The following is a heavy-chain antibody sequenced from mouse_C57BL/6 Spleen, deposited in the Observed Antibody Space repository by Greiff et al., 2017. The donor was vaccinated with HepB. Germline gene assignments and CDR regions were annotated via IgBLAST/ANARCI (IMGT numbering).Heavy chain of an antibody. CDR1: GFTFSDYG. D-gene: IGHD2-3*01. J-gene: IGHJ2*01. CDR3: ARGGYYLYYFDY. CDR2: ISSGSSTI. V-gene: IGHV5-17*01. Sequence: EVMLVESGGGLVKPGGSLKLSCAASGFTFSDYGMHWVRQAPEKGLEWVAYISSGSSTIYYADTVKGRFTISRDNAKNTLFLQMTSLRSEDTAMYYGARGGYYLYYFDYWGQGTTLTVSS.